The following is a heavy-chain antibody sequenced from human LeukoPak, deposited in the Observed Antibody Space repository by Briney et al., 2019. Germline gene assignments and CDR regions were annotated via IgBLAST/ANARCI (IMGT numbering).Heavy chain of an antibody. D-gene: IGHD3-10*01. Sequence: SETLSLTCTVSGGSISSYFWSWIRQPPGKGLEWIGYIYYSGGTNYNPSLKSRVIISVDTSKNQFSLILSSVTAADTAVYYCARQERYYGSGSYTYFQHWGQGTLVTVSS. V-gene: IGHV4-59*08. CDR3: ARQERYYGSGSYTYFQH. CDR1: GGSISSYF. CDR2: IYYSGGT. J-gene: IGHJ1*01.